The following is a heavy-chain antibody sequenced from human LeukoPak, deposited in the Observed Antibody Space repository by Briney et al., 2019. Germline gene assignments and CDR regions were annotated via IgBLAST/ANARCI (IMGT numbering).Heavy chain of an antibody. Sequence: ASVKVSCKASGYTFTSYGINWVRPAPGQGLEWMGWISTYNGDTNYAQMLQGRVTMTTDTSTSTAYMELRSLRSDDTAVYYCAREGSYDILTGYYTNWGQGTLVTVSS. CDR2: ISTYNGDT. D-gene: IGHD3-9*01. CDR3: AREGSYDILTGYYTN. CDR1: GYTFTSYG. J-gene: IGHJ4*02. V-gene: IGHV1-18*01.